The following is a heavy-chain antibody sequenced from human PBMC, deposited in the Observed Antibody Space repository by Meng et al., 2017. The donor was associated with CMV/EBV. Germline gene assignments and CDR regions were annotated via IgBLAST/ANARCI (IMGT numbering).Heavy chain of an antibody. CDR3: ARDPPPGGYSSSRSPAIYGMDV. V-gene: IGHV1-46*01. CDR1: AYTFTSYY. J-gene: IGHJ6*02. Sequence: SVMVSCKASAYTFTSYYMHRVRQAPGQGLEWMVIINPSGGSKSYAQKFQGRVTMTRDTSTSTVYMELSSLKSEDTPVYYCARDPPPGGYSSSRSPAIYGMDVWGQGTTVTVSS. CDR2: INPSGGSK. D-gene: IGHD6-13*01.